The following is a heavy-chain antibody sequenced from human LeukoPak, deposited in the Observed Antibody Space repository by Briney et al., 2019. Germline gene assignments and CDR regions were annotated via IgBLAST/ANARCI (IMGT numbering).Heavy chain of an antibody. J-gene: IGHJ3*02. V-gene: IGHV4-39*02. CDR3: AREWDYYGSGSYIDAFDI. CDR1: GGSISSNSYY. Sequence: SETLSLTCAVSGGSISSNSYYWGWIRQPPGKGLEWIGSIYYSGSTYYNPSLKSRVTISVDTSKNQFSLKLSSVTAADTAVYYCAREWDYYGSGSYIDAFDIWGQGTMVTVSS. CDR2: IYYSGST. D-gene: IGHD3-10*01.